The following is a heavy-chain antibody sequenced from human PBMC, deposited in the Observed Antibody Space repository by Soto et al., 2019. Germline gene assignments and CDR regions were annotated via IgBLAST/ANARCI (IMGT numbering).Heavy chain of an antibody. V-gene: IGHV1-18*04. D-gene: IGHD3-10*01. Sequence: ASVQVSCKASGYTFTSYGISWVRQAPGQGLEWMGWISAYNGNTNYAQKLQGRVTMTTDTSTSTAYMELRSLRSDDTAVYYCARGLRFGELLYPSTWFDPWGQGTLVTVSS. CDR1: GYTFTSYG. J-gene: IGHJ5*02. CDR3: ARGLRFGELLYPSTWFDP. CDR2: ISAYNGNT.